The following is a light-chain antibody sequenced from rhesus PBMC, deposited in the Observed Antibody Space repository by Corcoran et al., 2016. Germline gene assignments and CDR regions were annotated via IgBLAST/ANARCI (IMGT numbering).Light chain of an antibody. CDR1: QSLLLTDGYTY. V-gene: IGKV2-61*01. CDR2: GGS. CDR3: MQHKALPWT. J-gene: IGKJ1*01. Sequence: DIVMTQTPLSLPVTPGEPASISCRSSQSLLLTDGYTYLDWYLPKPGQSPQVLIYGGSNRASGVPDRFSGSGSGTDFTLKISEVEAEYVGVYYCMQHKALPWTFGQGTKVEIK.